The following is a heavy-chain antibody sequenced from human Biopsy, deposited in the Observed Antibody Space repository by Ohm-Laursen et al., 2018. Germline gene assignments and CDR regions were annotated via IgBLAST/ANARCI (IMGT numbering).Heavy chain of an antibody. Sequence: ASVKVSCKASGFSFTGYYIHWVRQAPGQGLEWMGWISPKSGDTNCAHKFQGNITMTRDTSMSTAYMEMSRLRCDDTAVYYCALQSVAQMKNFDYWGQGTLVTVS. D-gene: IGHD6-19*01. CDR3: ALQSVAQMKNFDY. CDR1: GFSFTGYY. V-gene: IGHV1-2*02. CDR2: ISPKSGDT. J-gene: IGHJ4*02.